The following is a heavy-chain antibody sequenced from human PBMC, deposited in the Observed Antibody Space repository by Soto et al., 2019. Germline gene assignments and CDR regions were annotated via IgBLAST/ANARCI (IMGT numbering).Heavy chain of an antibody. V-gene: IGHV3-48*02. CDR3: ATPVVRFLEWTTDY. D-gene: IGHD3-3*01. CDR2: ITNGGTTI. J-gene: IGHJ4*02. Sequence: PEGSLRFSCAASGFTFSSYSMNWVRQAPGKGLEWISYITNGGTTIYYADSVKGRFTISRDNAKNSLYLHMNSLRDDDTAVYYCATPVVRFLEWTTDYWGQGTLVTVSS. CDR1: GFTFSSYS.